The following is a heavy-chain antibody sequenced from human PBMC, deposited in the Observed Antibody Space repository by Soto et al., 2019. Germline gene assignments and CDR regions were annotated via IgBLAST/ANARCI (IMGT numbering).Heavy chain of an antibody. V-gene: IGHV3-21*01. CDR3: ARPYTLFVISDAFDI. D-gene: IGHD3-9*01. CDR1: GFTFSSYS. J-gene: IGHJ3*02. Sequence: EVQLVESGGGLVKPGGSLRLSCAASGFTFSSYSMNWVRRAPGKGLEWVSSISSSSSYIYYADSVKGRFTISRDNAKNSLYLQMNSLRAEDTAVSYCARPYTLFVISDAFDIWGQGTMVTVSS. CDR2: ISSSSSYI.